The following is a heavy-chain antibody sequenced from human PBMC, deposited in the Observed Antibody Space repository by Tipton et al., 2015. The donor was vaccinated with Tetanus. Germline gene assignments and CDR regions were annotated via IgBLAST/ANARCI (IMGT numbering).Heavy chain of an antibody. Sequence: SLRLSCEGSGFSFRDFGMNWVRQAPGKGLEWISYISYSSTSIYYADSVKGRFAISRDNVKNSLFLQMNTLRDDDTAVYYCARRGEARANWFDSWGQGTLVFVSS. D-gene: IGHD2-21*01. CDR2: ISYSSTSI. CDR1: GFSFRDFG. CDR3: ARRGEARANWFDS. V-gene: IGHV3-48*02. J-gene: IGHJ5*01.